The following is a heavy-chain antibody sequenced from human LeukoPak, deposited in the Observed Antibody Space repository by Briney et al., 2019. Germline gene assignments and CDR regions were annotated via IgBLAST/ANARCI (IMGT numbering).Heavy chain of an antibody. Sequence: GASVKVSCKACGYTFTSYGISWVRQAPGQGLEWMGWISAYNGNTNYAQKLQGRVTMTTDTSTSTAYMELRSLRSDDTAVYYCATQYRSDWYMDYWGQGTLVTVSS. CDR2: ISAYNGNT. CDR1: GYTFTSYG. J-gene: IGHJ4*02. CDR3: ATQYRSDWYMDY. D-gene: IGHD6-19*01. V-gene: IGHV1-18*01.